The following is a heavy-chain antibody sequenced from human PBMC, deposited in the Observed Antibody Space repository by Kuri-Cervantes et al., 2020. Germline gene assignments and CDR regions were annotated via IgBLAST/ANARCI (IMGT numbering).Heavy chain of an antibody. CDR2: IYYSGST. D-gene: IGHD1-26*01. CDR3: ARGVPEGVSYYWSPRARFDY. Sequence: SETLSLTCTVSGGSISSYYWSWIRQPPGKGLEWIGYIYYSGSTNYNPSLKSRVTISVDTSKNQFSLKLSSVTAADTAVYYCARGVPEGVSYYWSPRARFDYWGQGTLVTVSS. CDR1: GGSISSYY. J-gene: IGHJ4*02. V-gene: IGHV4-59*12.